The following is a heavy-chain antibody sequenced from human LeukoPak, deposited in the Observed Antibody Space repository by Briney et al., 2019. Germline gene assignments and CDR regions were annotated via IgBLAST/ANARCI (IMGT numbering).Heavy chain of an antibody. CDR1: GYSFTSYW. CDR3: ARVDLYCSSTSCYSFDY. V-gene: IGHV5-51*01. CDR2: IYPGDSDT. J-gene: IGHJ4*02. D-gene: IGHD2-2*01. Sequence: GESLKISCKGSGYSFTSYWIGWVRQMPGKGLEWMGIIYPGDSDTRYSPSFQGQVTISGDKSISTVYLQWSSLQASDTAMYYCARVDLYCSSTSCYSFDYWGQGTLVTVSS.